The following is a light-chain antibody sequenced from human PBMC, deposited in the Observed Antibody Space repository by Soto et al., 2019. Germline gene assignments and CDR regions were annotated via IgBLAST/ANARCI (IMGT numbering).Light chain of an antibody. V-gene: IGKV1-39*01. J-gene: IGKJ4*01. CDR2: AAS. CDR1: QSISSY. Sequence: DIQMTQSPLSVSASVGDRVTITCRASQSISSYLNWYQQKPGKAPKLLIYAASTLQSGVPSRFSGSGSGTDFTLTISCLQSEDFATYYCQQYYSYPLTFGGGTKVDIK. CDR3: QQYYSYPLT.